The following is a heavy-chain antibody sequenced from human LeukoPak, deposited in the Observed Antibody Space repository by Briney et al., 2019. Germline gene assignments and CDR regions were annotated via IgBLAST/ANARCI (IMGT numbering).Heavy chain of an antibody. V-gene: IGHV4-61*08. CDR3: AREITTFGVVIIPVYYFDY. CDR2: IYYSGST. Sequence: SETLSLTCTVSGGSISSGGYYWSWIRQPPGKGLEWIGYIYYSGSTNYNPSLKSRLTISVDTSKNQFSLKLSSVTAADTAVYYCAREITTFGVVIIPVYYFDYWGQGTLVTVSS. CDR1: GGSISSGGYY. J-gene: IGHJ4*02. D-gene: IGHD3-3*01.